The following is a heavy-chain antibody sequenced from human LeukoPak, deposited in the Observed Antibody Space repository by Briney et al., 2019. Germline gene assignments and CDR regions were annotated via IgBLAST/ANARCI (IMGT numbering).Heavy chain of an antibody. Sequence: ASVKVSCKASGYTFTGYYMHWVRQAPGQGLEWMGWINPNSGGTNYAQKFQGRVTMTRDTSTSTAYMELSRLRSDDTAVYYCASADYYYDSSGYSHWDQGTLVTVSS. CDR3: ASADYYYDSSGYSH. D-gene: IGHD3-22*01. CDR2: INPNSGGT. V-gene: IGHV1-2*02. CDR1: GYTFTGYY. J-gene: IGHJ4*02.